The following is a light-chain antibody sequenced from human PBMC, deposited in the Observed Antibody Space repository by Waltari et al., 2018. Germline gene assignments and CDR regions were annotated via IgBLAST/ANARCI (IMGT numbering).Light chain of an antibody. Sequence: QAGLTQPPSVSRALRQTATLTCTGDYNNVGQRGATWLQQHQGHPPTLLPYRDYSRPPGISEGFSASRSGNTASLTITGRQPEDEADYYCSSWDVRLDVYVFGPGTKLSVL. CDR3: SSWDVRLDVYV. CDR1: YNNVGQRG. V-gene: IGLV10-54*04. J-gene: IGLJ1*01. CDR2: RDY.